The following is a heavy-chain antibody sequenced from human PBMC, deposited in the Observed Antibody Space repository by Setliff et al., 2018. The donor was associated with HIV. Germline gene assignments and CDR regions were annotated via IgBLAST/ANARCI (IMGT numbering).Heavy chain of an antibody. CDR1: GFTFSTYA. V-gene: IGHV3-23*01. J-gene: IGHJ4*02. D-gene: IGHD3-22*01. Sequence: GGSLRLSCAASGFTFSTYAMSWVRQAPGKGLEWVSAITGSGGTTYYADSVKGRFTISRDNSENTLYLQMNSLRPEDTAIYYCAKEVPYSNGFMYFDYWGQGTLVTVSS. CDR3: AKEVPYSNGFMYFDY. CDR2: ITGSGGTT.